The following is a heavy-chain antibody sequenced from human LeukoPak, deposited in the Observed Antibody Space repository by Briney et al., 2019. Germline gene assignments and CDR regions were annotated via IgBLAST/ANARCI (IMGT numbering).Heavy chain of an antibody. CDR2: IYYSGST. J-gene: IGHJ4*02. CDR3: ARGKYYYDSSGYSNFDY. CDR1: GGSISSGGYY. V-gene: IGHV4-31*03. Sequence: SETLSLTCTVSGGSISSGGYYWSWIRQHPGKGLEWIGYIYYSGSTYYNPSLKSRVTISVGTSKNQFSLKLSSVTAADTAMYYRARGKYYYDSSGYSNFDYWGQGTLVTVSS. D-gene: IGHD3-22*01.